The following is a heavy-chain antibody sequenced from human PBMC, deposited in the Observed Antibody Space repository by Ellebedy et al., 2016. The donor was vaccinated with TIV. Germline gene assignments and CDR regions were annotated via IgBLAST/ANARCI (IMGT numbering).Heavy chain of an antibody. CDR3: ARVISEYCSGGSCYFNY. Sequence: GQGLEWMGWISAYNGNTNYAQKLQGRVTMTTDTSTSTAYMELSKLRSDDTAVYYCARVISEYCSGGSCYFNYWGQGTLVTVSS. J-gene: IGHJ4*02. CDR2: ISAYNGNT. D-gene: IGHD2-15*01. V-gene: IGHV1-18*01.